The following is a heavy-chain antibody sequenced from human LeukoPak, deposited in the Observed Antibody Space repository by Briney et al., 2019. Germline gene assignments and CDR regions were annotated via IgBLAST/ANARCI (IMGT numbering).Heavy chain of an antibody. V-gene: IGHV1-18*01. J-gene: IGHJ3*01. Sequence: ASVKVSCKASGYTFRQYSISWVRQAPGKGFEWMGWVSPSHTTRVYAQEFQGRVTMTADTNTNTVSMELRSLRFDDTAVYFCARDYILPLETDNGDGFAIWGQGTVVTVSS. CDR1: GYTFRQYS. D-gene: IGHD5-24*01. CDR2: VSPSHTTR. CDR3: ARDYILPLETDNGDGFAI.